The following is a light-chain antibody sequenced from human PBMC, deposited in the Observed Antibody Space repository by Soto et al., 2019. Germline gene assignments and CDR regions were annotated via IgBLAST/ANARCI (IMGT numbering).Light chain of an antibody. Sequence: DIVMTQSPDSLAVSLGERATINCKSSLSVLYSSNNKTYLAWYQQKPGQPPKLLIYWASTRESGVPDRFSGSGSGTDFTLTISSLQAEDVAVYYCQQYYSTPPAFGGGTKVEIK. CDR1: LSVLYSSNNKTY. V-gene: IGKV4-1*01. J-gene: IGKJ4*01. CDR3: QQYYSTPPA. CDR2: WAS.